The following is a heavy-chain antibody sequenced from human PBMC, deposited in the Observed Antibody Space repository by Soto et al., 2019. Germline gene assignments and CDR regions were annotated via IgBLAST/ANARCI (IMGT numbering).Heavy chain of an antibody. CDR3: VAKEGDRLLWLGELIH. D-gene: IGHD3-10*01. Sequence: EVRLVESGGGPAQPGGSLRLSCAASGFKFEEYAMQWVRQGPGKGLEWVSGINWNSYKKDYADSVKGRFTISRDNVKKSLFLQMDSLRTEDTALYYCVAKEGDRLLWLGELIHWGQGIQVTVSS. CDR2: INWNSYKK. V-gene: IGHV3-9*01. CDR1: GFKFEEYA. J-gene: IGHJ4*02.